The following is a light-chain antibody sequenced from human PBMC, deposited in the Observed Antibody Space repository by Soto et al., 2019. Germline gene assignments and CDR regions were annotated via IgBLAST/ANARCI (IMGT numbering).Light chain of an antibody. CDR2: GAS. Sequence: EIVLTQSPGTLSLSPWERATLSCRASQSVSSAYLAWYQQKPGQAPRLLIYGASSRATGIPDRLTGSGSGTDFTLTINRLEPEDFAVYYCQQYGTSRQTFGQGTKVDIK. CDR1: QSVSSAY. V-gene: IGKV3-20*01. J-gene: IGKJ1*01. CDR3: QQYGTSRQT.